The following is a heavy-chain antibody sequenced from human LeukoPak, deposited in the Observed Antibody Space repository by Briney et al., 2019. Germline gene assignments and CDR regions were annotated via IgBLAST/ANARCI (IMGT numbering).Heavy chain of an antibody. D-gene: IGHD1-26*01. J-gene: IGHJ5*02. CDR2: IYYSGST. V-gene: IGHV4-59*12. Sequence: SETLSLTCTVAGGSISSYYWSWIRQPPGKGLEWIGYIYYSGSTYNTPSLKSRVTISIDTSKNQISLKLSYVTAADTAVYYCASTTVGATNWFDPWGQGTLVTVSS. CDR1: GGSISSYY. CDR3: ASTTVGATNWFDP.